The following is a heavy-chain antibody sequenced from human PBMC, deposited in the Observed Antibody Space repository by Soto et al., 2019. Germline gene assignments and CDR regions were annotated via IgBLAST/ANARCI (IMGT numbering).Heavy chain of an antibody. J-gene: IGHJ4*02. V-gene: IGHV1-8*01. CDR1: GYTFTSYD. CDR2: MNPNSGNT. Sequence: ASVKVSCKASGYTFTSYDINWVRQATGQGLEWMGWMNPNSGNTGYAQKFQGRVTMTTDTSTSTAYMELRSLRSDDTAVYYCARGLTGTLDYWGQGTLVTVSS. D-gene: IGHD7-27*01. CDR3: ARGLTGTLDY.